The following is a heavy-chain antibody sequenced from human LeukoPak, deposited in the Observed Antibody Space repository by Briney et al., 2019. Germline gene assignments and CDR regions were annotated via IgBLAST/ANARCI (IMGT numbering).Heavy chain of an antibody. V-gene: IGHV3-11*04. CDR3: ARSRVGSYKDY. Sequence: GGSLRLSCAASGFTFSDYYMSWIRQAPGKGLDWVSYISSSGSTIYYADSVKGRFTISRDNAKNSLYLQMNTLRAEDTAVYYCARSRVGSYKDYWGQGTLVTVSS. J-gene: IGHJ4*02. CDR1: GFTFSDYY. CDR2: ISSSGSTI. D-gene: IGHD3-10*01.